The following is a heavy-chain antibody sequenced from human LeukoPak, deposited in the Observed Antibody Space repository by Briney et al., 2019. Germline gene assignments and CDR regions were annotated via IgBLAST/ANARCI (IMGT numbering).Heavy chain of an antibody. Sequence: GESLKISCEGSGYSFTNYWICWVRQMPGKGREWMGIIYPGDSDTRYSPSFQGQVTISADKSISIAYLQWSSLEASDTAIYYCARHESVETSRSPLSYWGQGTLVTVSS. CDR3: ARHESVETSRSPLSY. J-gene: IGHJ4*02. V-gene: IGHV5-51*01. D-gene: IGHD2-2*01. CDR2: IYPGDSDT. CDR1: GYSFTNYW.